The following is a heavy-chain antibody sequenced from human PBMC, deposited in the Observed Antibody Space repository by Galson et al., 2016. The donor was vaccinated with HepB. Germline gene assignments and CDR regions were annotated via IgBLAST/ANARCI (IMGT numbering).Heavy chain of an antibody. CDR1: GFIFSSCG. V-gene: IGHV3-23*01. Sequence: SLRLSCAASGFIFSSCGVSWVRQAPGKGLEWVSTISDSGSNTYYADSVEGRFTISRDISKNTLYLQMNSLRADDTALYYCARRGINWGFFDYWGQGTLVTVSS. D-gene: IGHD7-27*01. CDR3: ARRGINWGFFDY. CDR2: ISDSGSNT. J-gene: IGHJ4*02.